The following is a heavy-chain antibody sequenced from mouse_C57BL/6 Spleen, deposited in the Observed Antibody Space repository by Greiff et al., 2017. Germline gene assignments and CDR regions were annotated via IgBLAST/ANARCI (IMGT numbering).Heavy chain of an antibody. D-gene: IGHD2-4*01. CDR2: ISGGGGNT. CDR3: ARRGYDYDYYFDY. CDR1: GFTFSSYT. V-gene: IGHV5-9*01. J-gene: IGHJ2*01. Sequence: EVKLMESGGGLVKPGGSLKLSCAASGFTFSSYTMSWVRRTPEKRLEWVATISGGGGNTYYPDSVKGRFTISRDNAKNTLYLQMSSLRSEDTALYYCARRGYDYDYYFDYWGQGTTLTVSS.